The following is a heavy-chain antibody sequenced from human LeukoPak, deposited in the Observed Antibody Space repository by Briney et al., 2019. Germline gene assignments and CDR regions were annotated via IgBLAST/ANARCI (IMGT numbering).Heavy chain of an antibody. J-gene: IGHJ4*02. CDR1: GFTFSSYA. CDR2: ISGSGGST. Sequence: GSLRLSCAASGFTFSSYAMSWVRQAPGKGLEWVSAISGSGGSTYYADSVKGRFTISRDNAKNSLYLQMNSLRAEDTAVYYCARSTLDYFDYWGQGTLVTVSS. V-gene: IGHV3-23*01. CDR3: ARSTLDYFDY. D-gene: IGHD2-2*01.